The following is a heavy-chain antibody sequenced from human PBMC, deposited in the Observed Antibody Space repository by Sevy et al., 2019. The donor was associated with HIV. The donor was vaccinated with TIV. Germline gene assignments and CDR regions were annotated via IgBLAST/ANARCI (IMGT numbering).Heavy chain of an antibody. J-gene: IGHJ4*02. CDR2: ISYDGSNK. D-gene: IGHD1-26*01. V-gene: IGHV3-30*04. Sequence: GGSLRLSCAASGFSFSSYAMHWVRQAPGKGLEWVAVISYDGSNKYYIDSVKGRFTISRDNSKNTLFLQMSGLRAEDTAVYYCTRGPTEELLRRYFDYWGQGALVTVSS. CDR1: GFSFSSYA. CDR3: TRGPTEELLRRYFDY.